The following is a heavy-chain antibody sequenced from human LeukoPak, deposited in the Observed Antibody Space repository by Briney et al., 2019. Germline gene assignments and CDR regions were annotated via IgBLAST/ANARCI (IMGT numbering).Heavy chain of an antibody. Sequence: GGSLRLSCAASGFTFSSYAMSWVRPAPGKGLEWVSAISGSGGSTYYADSVKGRFTISRDNSKNTLYLQMNSQRAEDTAVYYCAKDHYDSSGYPGHFDYWGQGTLVTVSS. CDR3: AKDHYDSSGYPGHFDY. J-gene: IGHJ4*02. D-gene: IGHD3-22*01. CDR2: ISGSGGST. CDR1: GFTFSSYA. V-gene: IGHV3-23*01.